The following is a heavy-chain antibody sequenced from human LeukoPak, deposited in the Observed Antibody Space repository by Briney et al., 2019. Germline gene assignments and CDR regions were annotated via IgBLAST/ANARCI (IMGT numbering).Heavy chain of an antibody. Sequence: SETLSLTCTVSGVSISSGSYYWNWIRQPAGKGLEWIGRIYSSGSTNYNPSLQSRVTISVDTSKNQFSLNLTSVTAADTAVYYCTRRGDSWGQGTLVTVSS. CDR1: GVSISSGSYY. V-gene: IGHV4-61*02. J-gene: IGHJ5*01. CDR3: TRRGDS. CDR2: IYSSGST.